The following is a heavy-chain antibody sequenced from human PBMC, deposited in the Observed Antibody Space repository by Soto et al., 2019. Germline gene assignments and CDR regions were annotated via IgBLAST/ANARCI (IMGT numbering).Heavy chain of an antibody. CDR1: GGSISSTTW. CDR2: MYHRGST. CDR3: AALLPLIQLALLPIPT. J-gene: IGHJ5*02. D-gene: IGHD1-1*01. V-gene: IGHV4-4*02. Sequence: QVQLRESGPGLVKPSGTLSLNCAVSGGSISSTTWLPWVRQSPRTGLPCIGVMYHRGSTTSNPSLRVLLTMSVDKSNHQFALQLRQVSAADRALYYCAALLPLIQLALLPIPTWGRVTRVTVAA.